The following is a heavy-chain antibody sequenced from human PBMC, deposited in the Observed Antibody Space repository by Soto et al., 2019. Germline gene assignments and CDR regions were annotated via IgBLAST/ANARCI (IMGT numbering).Heavy chain of an antibody. V-gene: IGHV3-23*01. D-gene: IGHD3-3*01. J-gene: IGHJ6*02. CDR1: GFTFSSYA. CDR2: ISGSGGST. CDR3: AKVEKVRFLEWYRSYYYYYGMDV. Sequence: GGSLRLSCAASGFTFSSYAMSWVRQAPGKGLEWVSAISGSGGSTYYADSVKGRFTISRDNSKNTLYLQMNSLRAEDTAVYYCAKVEKVRFLEWYRSYYYYYGMDVWGQGTTVTVSS.